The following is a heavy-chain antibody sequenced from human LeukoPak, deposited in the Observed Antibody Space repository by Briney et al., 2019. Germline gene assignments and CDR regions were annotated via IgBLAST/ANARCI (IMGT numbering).Heavy chain of an antibody. Sequence: GGSLRLSCAASGFTFSSYAMSWVRQAPGKGLEWVSAISGSGGSTYYADSVEGRFTISRDNAKNSLYLQMNSLRAEDTAVYYCARAPKFFTEYSSSWYFDYWGQGTLVTVSS. D-gene: IGHD6-13*01. CDR1: GFTFSSYA. CDR2: ISGSGGST. CDR3: ARAPKFFTEYSSSWYFDY. V-gene: IGHV3-23*01. J-gene: IGHJ4*02.